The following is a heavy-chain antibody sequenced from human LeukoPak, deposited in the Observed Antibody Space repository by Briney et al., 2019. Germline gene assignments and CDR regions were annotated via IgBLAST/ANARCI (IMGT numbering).Heavy chain of an antibody. V-gene: IGHV4-38-2*01. CDR1: GYSFSSGYY. CDR2: IYHSGST. Sequence: SETLSLTCAVSGYSFSSGYYWGWLRQPPGKGLEWIGSIYHSGSTYYNPSLKSRVTISVDTSKNQFSLKLSSVTAADTAVYYCARRSGGRFDYWGQGTLVTVSS. CDR3: ARRSGGRFDY. J-gene: IGHJ4*02. D-gene: IGHD3-10*01.